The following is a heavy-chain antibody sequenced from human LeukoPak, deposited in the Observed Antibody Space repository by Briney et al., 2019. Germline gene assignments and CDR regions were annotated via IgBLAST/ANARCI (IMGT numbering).Heavy chain of an antibody. CDR1: GYSISSGYY. D-gene: IGHD2-21*02. V-gene: IGHV4-38-2*02. CDR2: IYHSGST. J-gene: IGHJ5*02. CDR3: ARVVTNWFDP. Sequence: SETLSLTCTVSGYSISSGYYWGWIRQPPGKGPEWIGSIYHSGSTFYIPSLKSRVTLSVDTSKNQFSLKLTSVTAADTAVYYCARVVTNWFDPWGQGTLVTVSS.